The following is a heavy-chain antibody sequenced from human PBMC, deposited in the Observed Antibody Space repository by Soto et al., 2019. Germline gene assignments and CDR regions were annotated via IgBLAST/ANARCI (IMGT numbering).Heavy chain of an antibody. CDR2: IYHSGST. Sequence: QLQLQESGSGLVKPSQTLSLTCAVSGGSISSGGYSWSWIRQPPGKGLEWIGYIYHSGSTYYNPSLNRRLTIPVDRSKNQLSLKLSSVTAADTAVYYCARAKPDYDSSGYYYFDYWGQGTLVTVSS. CDR1: GGSISSGGYS. J-gene: IGHJ4*02. V-gene: IGHV4-30-2*01. D-gene: IGHD3-22*01. CDR3: ARAKPDYDSSGYYYFDY.